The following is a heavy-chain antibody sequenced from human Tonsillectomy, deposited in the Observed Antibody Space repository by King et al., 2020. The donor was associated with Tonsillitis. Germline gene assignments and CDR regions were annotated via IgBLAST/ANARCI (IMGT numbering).Heavy chain of an antibody. V-gene: IGHV3-23*04. CDR3: AKAMGYSYLYYFDY. CDR2: ISGSGAST. CDR1: GFTFSTYA. Sequence: VQLVESGGGLVQPGGSLRLSCAASGFTFSTYAMSWVRQAPGKGLEWVSAISGSGASTYYADSVRGRFTISRDNSKNTLSLEMNSLRAEDTAVYNCAKAMGYSYLYYFDYWGQGTLVTVSS. J-gene: IGHJ4*02. D-gene: IGHD5-18*01.